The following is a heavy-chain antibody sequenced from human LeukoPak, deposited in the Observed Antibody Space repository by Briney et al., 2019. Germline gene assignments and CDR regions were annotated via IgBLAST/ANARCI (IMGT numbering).Heavy chain of an antibody. V-gene: IGHV1-2*02. CDR2: INPNSGGT. J-gene: IGHJ1*01. CDR1: GYTFTAYY. CDR3: ARSASGSYWNFQH. Sequence: ASVKVSCKASGYTFTAYYMHWVRQAPGQGLEWMGWINPNSGGTNYAQKFQGRVTMTRGTSISTAYMDLSRLRSDDTAIYYCARSASGSYWNFQHWGQGTLVTVSS. D-gene: IGHD1-26*01.